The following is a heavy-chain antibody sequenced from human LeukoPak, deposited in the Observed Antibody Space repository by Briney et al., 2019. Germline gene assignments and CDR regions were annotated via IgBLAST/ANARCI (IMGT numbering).Heavy chain of an antibody. CDR3: ARVAKDYCDSSGYSDY. Sequence: SETLSLTCAVSGGSISSGGYSWSWIRQPPGKGLEWIGYIYHSGSTYYNPSLKSRVTISVDRSKNQFSLKLSSVTAADTAVYYCARVAKDYCDSSGYSDYWGQGTLVTVSS. CDR1: GGSISSGGYS. CDR2: IYHSGST. D-gene: IGHD3-22*01. V-gene: IGHV4-30-2*01. J-gene: IGHJ4*02.